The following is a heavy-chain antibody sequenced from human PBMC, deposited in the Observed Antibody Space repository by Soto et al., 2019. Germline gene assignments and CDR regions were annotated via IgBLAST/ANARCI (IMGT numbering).Heavy chain of an antibody. CDR3: ARGLAGRDYYYYGMDV. J-gene: IGHJ6*02. CDR1: GGSFSGYY. V-gene: IGHV4-34*01. D-gene: IGHD6-19*01. Sequence: QVQLQQWGAGLLKPSETLSLTCAVYGGSFSGYYWSWIRQPPGKGLEWIGEINHSGSTNYNPSLKSRVTMAVDTSTNQFSLKLSSVTAADTAVYYCARGLAGRDYYYYGMDVWGQGTTVTVSS. CDR2: INHSGST.